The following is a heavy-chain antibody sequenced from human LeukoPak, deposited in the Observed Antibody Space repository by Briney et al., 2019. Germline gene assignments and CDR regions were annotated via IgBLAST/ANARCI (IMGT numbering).Heavy chain of an antibody. CDR3: AKEHKYSSRADAFDI. CDR2: IRSKAYGGTT. Sequence: GSLRLSCTASGFTFGDYAMSWFRQAPGKGLEWVGFIRSKAYGGTTEYAASVKGRFTISRDDSKSIAYLQMNSLRAEDTAVYYCAKEHKYSSRADAFDIWGQGTMVTVSS. V-gene: IGHV3-49*03. D-gene: IGHD6-6*01. CDR1: GFTFGDYA. J-gene: IGHJ3*02.